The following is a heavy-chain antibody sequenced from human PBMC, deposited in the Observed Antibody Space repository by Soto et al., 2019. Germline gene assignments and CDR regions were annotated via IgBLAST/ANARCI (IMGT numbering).Heavy chain of an antibody. CDR1: GGSFSGYY. CDR2: INHSGST. V-gene: IGHV4-34*01. D-gene: IGHD2-21*01. J-gene: IGHJ4*02. CDR3: ARGPPAAYSEEYRRRGYFDY. Sequence: QVQLQQWGAGLLKPSETLSLTCAVYGGSFSGYYWSWIRQPPGKGLEWIGEINHSGSTNYNPSLKSRVNIFVDPAQNQVSLKLGFVTAADTAVYYCARGPPAAYSEEYRRRGYFDYWGQGTLVTVSS.